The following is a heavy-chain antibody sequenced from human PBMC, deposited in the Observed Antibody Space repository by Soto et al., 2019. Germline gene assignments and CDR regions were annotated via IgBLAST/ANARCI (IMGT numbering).Heavy chain of an antibody. D-gene: IGHD4-17*01. V-gene: IGHV3-23*01. Sequence: GGSLRLSCSASRFTFSSYAISWVRQAPVKGLELGSAISGSGGSTYYADSVKGRFTISRDNSKNTLYLQMNSLRAEDTAVYHCAKDLLIYGAIRCSDYWRQGTLVTV. CDR3: AKDLLIYGAIRCSDY. CDR2: ISGSGGST. CDR1: RFTFSSYA. J-gene: IGHJ4*02.